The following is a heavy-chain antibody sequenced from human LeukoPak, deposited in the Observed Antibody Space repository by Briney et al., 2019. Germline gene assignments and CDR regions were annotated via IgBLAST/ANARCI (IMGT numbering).Heavy chain of an antibody. CDR3: AKDQVPGIVVVPAAIGDY. V-gene: IGHV3-9*01. CDR2: ISWNSGNI. Sequence: GGSLRLSCAASGFTFDDYAMHWVRQAPGKGLEWVSGISWNSGNIGYADSVKGRFTISRDNAENSLYLQMNSLRAEDTAVYYCAKDQVPGIVVVPAAIGDYWGQGTLVTVSS. D-gene: IGHD2-2*01. J-gene: IGHJ4*02. CDR1: GFTFDDYA.